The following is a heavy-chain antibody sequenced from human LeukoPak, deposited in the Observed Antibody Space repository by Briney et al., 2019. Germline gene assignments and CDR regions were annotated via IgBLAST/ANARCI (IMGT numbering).Heavy chain of an antibody. CDR1: GYTFTGYY. Sequence: ASVKVSCKASGYTFTGYYIHWVRQAPGQGLEWMGRINPNSGATNYAQKLQGRVTMTTDTSTSTAYMELRSLRSDDTAVYYCARAGGYNGPWGQGTLVTVSS. J-gene: IGHJ5*02. CDR3: ARAGGYNGP. CDR2: INPNSGAT. V-gene: IGHV1-2*06. D-gene: IGHD5-18*01.